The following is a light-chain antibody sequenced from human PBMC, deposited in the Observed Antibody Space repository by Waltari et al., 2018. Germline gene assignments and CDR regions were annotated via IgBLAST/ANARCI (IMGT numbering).Light chain of an antibody. V-gene: IGKV1-5*03. CDR1: QSISSW. CDR3: QQYNSYSWG. J-gene: IGKJ1*01. CDR2: KAS. Sequence: DIQMTQSPSTLSASVGDRVTITCRASQSISSWLAWYQQKPGKAPKLLIYKASSLESGVPSRFSGSGSGTECTLTISSLQPDDFATYYCQQYNSYSWGFGQGTKVEIK.